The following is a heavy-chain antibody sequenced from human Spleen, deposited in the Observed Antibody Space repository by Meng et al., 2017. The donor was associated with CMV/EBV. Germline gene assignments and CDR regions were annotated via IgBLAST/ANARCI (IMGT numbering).Heavy chain of an antibody. Sequence: ASVKVSCKPSGDTFSGYYLHWLRQAPGQGLEWLGWIHPNTGGTNYAQKFQGRVTMTRDTSTSTVYMELSSLRSEDTAVYYCARERIVPAARNYYYGMDVWGQGTTVTVSS. D-gene: IGHD2-2*01. CDR2: IHPNTGGT. V-gene: IGHV1-2*02. CDR1: GDTFSGYY. CDR3: ARERIVPAARNYYYGMDV. J-gene: IGHJ6*02.